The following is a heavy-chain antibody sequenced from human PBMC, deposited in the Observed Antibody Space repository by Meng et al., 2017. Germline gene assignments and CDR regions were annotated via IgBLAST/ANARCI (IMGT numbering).Heavy chain of an antibody. CDR2: ISSSSSYI. J-gene: IGHJ4*02. CDR3: ARAKGRDGYNFG. V-gene: IGHV3-21*01. CDR1: GFTFSSYS. Sequence: GESLKISCAASGFTFSSYSMNWVRQAPGKGLEWVSSISSSSSYIYYADSVKGRFTISRDNAKNSLYLQMNSLRAEDTAVYYCARAKGRDGYNFGWGQGTLVT. D-gene: IGHD5-24*01.